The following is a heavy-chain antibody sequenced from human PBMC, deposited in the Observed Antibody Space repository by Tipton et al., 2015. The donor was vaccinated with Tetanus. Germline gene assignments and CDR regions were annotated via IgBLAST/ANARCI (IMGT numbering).Heavy chain of an antibody. Sequence: TLSLTCTVSGGSISSNYWWSWVRQSPGTGLEWIGEISHNGSTNYNPSLKSRVTISVDKSKNQFSLRLGSVTAADTAMYYCAREPAATGTSLFDYWVQGALVPVSS. J-gene: IGHJ4*02. V-gene: IGHV4-4*02. CDR1: GGSISSNYW. CDR3: AREPAATGTSLFDY. D-gene: IGHD6-13*01. CDR2: ISHNGST.